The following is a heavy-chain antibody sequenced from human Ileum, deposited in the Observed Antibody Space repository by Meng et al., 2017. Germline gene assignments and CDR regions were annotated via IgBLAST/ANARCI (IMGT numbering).Heavy chain of an antibody. Sequence: QVQLVESGGGVVQPGRSLRLSCAASGFTFSSYAMHWVRQAPGKGLEWVAVISYDGSNKYYADSVKGRFTISRDNSKNTLYLQMNSLRAEDTAVYYCARDTKNYYDSSGYPGPLDYWGHGTLVTVSS. J-gene: IGHJ4*01. CDR1: GFTFSSYA. V-gene: IGHV3-30-3*01. CDR3: ARDTKNYYDSSGYPGPLDY. CDR2: ISYDGSNK. D-gene: IGHD3-22*01.